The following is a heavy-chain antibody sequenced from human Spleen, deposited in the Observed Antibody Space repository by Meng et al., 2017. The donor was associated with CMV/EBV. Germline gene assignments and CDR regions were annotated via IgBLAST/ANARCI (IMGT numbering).Heavy chain of an antibody. D-gene: IGHD3-3*01. CDR2: IIPIFNIA. CDR3: AREGHQYYDFWSGYPYGMDV. J-gene: IGHJ6*02. Sequence: SVKVSCKASGGSFSSYAFSWVRQAPGQGLEWMGGIIPIFNIANYAQKFQGRVTITTDEATTTAYMELNSLRSEDTAVYYCAREGHQYYDFWSGYPYGMDVWGQGTTVTVSS. V-gene: IGHV1-69*05. CDR1: GGSFSSYA.